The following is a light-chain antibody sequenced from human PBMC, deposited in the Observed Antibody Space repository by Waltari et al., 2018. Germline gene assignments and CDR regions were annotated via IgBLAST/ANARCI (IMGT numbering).Light chain of an antibody. V-gene: IGLV2-23*01. CDR2: EDT. CDR1: TSAVGSYNL. Sequence: SALTQPASVSGSPGQSITLSCTGTTSAVGSYNLVPRYQQHPGKVPKLIIYEDTKRPSGVSDRFSGSKSGNTASLTISGLQAEDEADYHCCAHAGSGIWVFGGGTKLTVL. CDR3: CAHAGSGIWV. J-gene: IGLJ3*02.